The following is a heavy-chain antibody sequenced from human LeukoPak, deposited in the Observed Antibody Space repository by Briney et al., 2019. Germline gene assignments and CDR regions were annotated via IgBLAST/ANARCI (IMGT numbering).Heavy chain of an antibody. CDR2: FDPEDGET. CDR3: ATSVYYYDSSGVSYFDY. CDR1: GYTLTELS. V-gene: IGHV1-24*01. D-gene: IGHD3-22*01. J-gene: IGHJ4*02. Sequence: ASVKVSCKVSGYTLTELSMHWVRQAPGKGLEWMGGFDPEDGETIYAQKSQGRVTMTEDTSTDTAYMELSSLRSEDTAVYYCATSVYYYDSSGVSYFDYWGQGTLVTVSS.